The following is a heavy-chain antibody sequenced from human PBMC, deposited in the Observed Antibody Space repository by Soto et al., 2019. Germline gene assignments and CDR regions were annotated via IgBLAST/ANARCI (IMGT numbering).Heavy chain of an antibody. J-gene: IGHJ5*01. CDR1: GFTFSNYA. Sequence: GGSLRLSCAASGFTFSNYAMSWVRQAPGKGLECVSTINTNGVNRHYADSVKGRFSVSRDNSKNTLSLQMNSLRAEDTAVYYCTKDWQNDSWGKGTLVTVSS. V-gene: IGHV3-23*01. CDR3: TKDWQNDS. CDR2: INTNGVNR.